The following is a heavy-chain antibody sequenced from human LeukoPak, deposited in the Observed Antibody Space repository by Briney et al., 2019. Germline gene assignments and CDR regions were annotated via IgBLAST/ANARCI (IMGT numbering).Heavy chain of an antibody. V-gene: IGHV4-4*07. D-gene: IGHD6-19*01. CDR1: GGSISSYY. CDR3: ARDKAYFSSGWYGYYYYMDV. Sequence: SETLSLTCTVSGGSISSYYWSWIRQPAGKGLEWIGRIYTSGSTNYNPSLKSRVTMSVDTSKNQFSLKLSSVTAADTAVYYCARDKAYFSSGWYGYYYYMDVWGKGTTVTVSS. J-gene: IGHJ6*03. CDR2: IYTSGST.